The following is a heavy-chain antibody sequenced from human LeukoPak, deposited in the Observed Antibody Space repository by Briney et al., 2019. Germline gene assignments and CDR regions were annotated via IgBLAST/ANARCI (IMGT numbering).Heavy chain of an antibody. CDR2: IKQDGSEK. CDR1: GFTFSSYW. D-gene: IGHD2-15*01. J-gene: IGHJ1*01. Sequence: GGSLRLSCAASGFTFSSYWMSWVRQAPGKGLEWVANIKQDGSEKYHVDSVKGRFTISRDNAKNSLYLQMNSLRAEDTAVYYCARDRCSGGSCYPEYFQHWGQGTLVTVSS. CDR3: ARDRCSGGSCYPEYFQH. V-gene: IGHV3-7*03.